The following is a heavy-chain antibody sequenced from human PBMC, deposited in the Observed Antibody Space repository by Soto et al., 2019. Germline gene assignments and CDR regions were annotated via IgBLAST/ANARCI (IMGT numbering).Heavy chain of an antibody. Sequence: GASVQVSCKLSGYTFTDYYTHWVRQAPGQGLEWMGWMNPKSGGAYFAQKFQARVTLTRDTSIGTAYIEVNSLTSDDTPVYFGTGQNIATPACLYDAFEIWGQGTPATVS. V-gene: IGHV1-2*02. D-gene: IGHD2-15*01. CDR3: TGQNIATPACLYDAFEI. J-gene: IGHJ3*02. CDR1: GYTFTDYY. CDR2: MNPKSGGA.